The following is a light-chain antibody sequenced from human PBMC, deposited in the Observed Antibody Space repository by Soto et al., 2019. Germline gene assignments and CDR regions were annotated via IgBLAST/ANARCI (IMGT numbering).Light chain of an antibody. V-gene: IGKV3-15*01. CDR1: QTVNNN. Sequence: EIVMTQSPATLSVSPGEGATLSCRASQTVNNNLAWYQQKPGQAPRLLIYGASSRATGIPVRFSGSGSGTEFTLTISSLQSEDFAVYYCQQYNNWPLTFGQGTRLEI. J-gene: IGKJ5*01. CDR3: QQYNNWPLT. CDR2: GAS.